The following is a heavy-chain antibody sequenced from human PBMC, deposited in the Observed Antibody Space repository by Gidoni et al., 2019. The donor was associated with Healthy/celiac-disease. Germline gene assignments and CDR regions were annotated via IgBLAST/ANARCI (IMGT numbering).Heavy chain of an antibody. D-gene: IGHD3-22*01. CDR1: GGTFSSYA. Sequence: QVQLVQSGAEVKKPGSSVKVSCKASGGTFSSYAISWVRQAPGQGLEWMGGIIPIFGTANYAQKFQGRVTITADESTSTAYMELSSLRSEDTAVYYCATCEVAYYYDSSGYYYGVYWGQGTLVTVSS. J-gene: IGHJ4*02. CDR3: ATCEVAYYYDSSGYYYGVY. CDR2: IIPIFGTA. V-gene: IGHV1-69*01.